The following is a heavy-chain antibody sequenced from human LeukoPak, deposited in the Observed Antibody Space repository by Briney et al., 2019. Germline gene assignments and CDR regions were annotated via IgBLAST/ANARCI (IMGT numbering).Heavy chain of an antibody. CDR1: GYTFTSYG. J-gene: IGHJ4*02. Sequence: ASVKVSCKASGYTFTSYGISWVRQAPGQGLEWMGWISAYNGNTNYAQKLQGSVTMTTDTSTSTAYMELRSLRSDDTAVYYCARDPRREYYYDSSARDYWGQGTLVTVSS. CDR3: ARDPRREYYYDSSARDY. V-gene: IGHV1-18*01. CDR2: ISAYNGNT. D-gene: IGHD3-22*01.